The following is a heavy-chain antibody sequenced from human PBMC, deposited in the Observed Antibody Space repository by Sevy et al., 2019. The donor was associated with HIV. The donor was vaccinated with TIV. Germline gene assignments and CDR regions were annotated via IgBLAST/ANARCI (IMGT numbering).Heavy chain of an antibody. V-gene: IGHV3-7*01. CDR3: VRAIGAAGSY. CDR2: IKEDGSVK. J-gene: IGHJ4*02. D-gene: IGHD6-13*01. CDR1: GFTFSGYW. Sequence: GGSLRLSCEASGFTFSGYWMSWVRQAPGKGLEWVANIKEDGSVKYYVESVKGRFTISRDNAKNSVYLQMNSLRAEDAALYSCVRAIGAAGSYWGLGTLVTVSS.